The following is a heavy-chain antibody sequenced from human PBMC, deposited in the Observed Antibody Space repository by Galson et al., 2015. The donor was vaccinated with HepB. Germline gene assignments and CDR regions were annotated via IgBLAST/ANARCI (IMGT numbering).Heavy chain of an antibody. J-gene: IGHJ6*02. D-gene: IGHD5-18*01. CDR2: ISGGGDRT. Sequence: SLRLSCAASGLTFSSYAMSWVRQAQGKGLEWVSAISGGGDRTYYANSVKGRFSISRDSSMNTLYLQMNSLRAEDTAVYYCAKDNLDTTMGDYFYYYALDVWGQGTAVTVSS. V-gene: IGHV3-23*01. CDR3: AKDNLDTTMGDYFYYYALDV. CDR1: GLTFSSYA.